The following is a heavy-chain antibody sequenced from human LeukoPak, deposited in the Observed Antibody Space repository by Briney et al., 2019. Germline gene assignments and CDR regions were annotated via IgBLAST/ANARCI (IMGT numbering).Heavy chain of an antibody. J-gene: IGHJ4*02. D-gene: IGHD3-10*01. Sequence: GGSLRLSCAASGFTFGSYAMHWVRQAPGKGLEWLTLIRIDGSSKYYADFVKGRFTISRDNSKNTLYLQINSLRAEDTAVYYCARDQAGSGHYADYWGQGTLVTVSS. CDR3: ARDQAGSGHYADY. V-gene: IGHV3-30*02. CDR2: IRIDGSSK. CDR1: GFTFGSYA.